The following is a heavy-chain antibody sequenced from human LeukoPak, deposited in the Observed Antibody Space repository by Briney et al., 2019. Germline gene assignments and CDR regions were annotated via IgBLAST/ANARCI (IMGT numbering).Heavy chain of an antibody. V-gene: IGHV3-30*18. Sequence: PGGSLRLSCEASGFTFSSYGMHWVRQAPGKGLEWVAVISYDGSNKYYADSVKGRFTISRDNSKNTLYLQMNSLRAEDTAVYYCAKDLVLRYFDWAFDYWGQGTLVTVS. CDR3: AKDLVLRYFDWAFDY. CDR2: ISYDGSNK. CDR1: GFTFSSYG. J-gene: IGHJ4*02. D-gene: IGHD3-9*01.